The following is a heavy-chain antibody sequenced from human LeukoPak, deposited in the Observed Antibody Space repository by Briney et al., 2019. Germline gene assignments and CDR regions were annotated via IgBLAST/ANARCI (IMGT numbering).Heavy chain of an antibody. CDR3: ARHPLATPFDY. J-gene: IGHJ4*02. D-gene: IGHD2-15*01. CDR1: GGSFSGYY. CDR2: INHSGST. Sequence: SETLSLTCAVYGGSFSGYYWSWIRQPPGKGLEWIGEINHSGSTNYNPSLKSRVTISVDTSKNQFSLKLSSVTAADTAVYFCARHPLATPFDYWGPGTLVTVSS. V-gene: IGHV4-34*01.